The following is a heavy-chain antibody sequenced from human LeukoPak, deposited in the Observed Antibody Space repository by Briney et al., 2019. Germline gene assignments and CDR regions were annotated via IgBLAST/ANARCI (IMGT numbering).Heavy chain of an antibody. CDR2: IWYNGSNK. V-gene: IGHV3-33*08. Sequence: GGSLRLSCAASGFTFSSYGMHSVRQAPGKGLEWVAVIWYNGSNKYYADSVKGRFTISRDNSKNTLYLQMNSLRAEDTAVYYCARDSPDSSSWYYYYGMDVWGQGTTVTVSS. CDR1: GFTFSSYG. D-gene: IGHD6-13*01. J-gene: IGHJ6*02. CDR3: ARDSPDSSSWYYYYGMDV.